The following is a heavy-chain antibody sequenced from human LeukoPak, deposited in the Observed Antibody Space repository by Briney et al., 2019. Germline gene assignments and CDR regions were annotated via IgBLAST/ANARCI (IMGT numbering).Heavy chain of an antibody. CDR3: ARVFYDYVWGSYRYIDY. V-gene: IGHV4-59*12. Sequence: PSETLSLTCTVSGGSISSYYWSWLRQPPGKGLEWIGYIYYSGSTKYNPSLKSRVTISVDTSKNQFSLKLSSVTAADTAVYYCARVFYDYVWGSYRYIDYWGQGTLVTVSS. CDR1: GGSISSYY. D-gene: IGHD3-16*02. CDR2: IYYSGST. J-gene: IGHJ4*02.